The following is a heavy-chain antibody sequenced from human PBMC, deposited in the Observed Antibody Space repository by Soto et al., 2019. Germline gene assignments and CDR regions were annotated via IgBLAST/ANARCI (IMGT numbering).Heavy chain of an antibody. V-gene: IGHV3-48*03. D-gene: IGHD2-2*01. CDR1: GFTFSSYD. CDR3: AAIVVVPAAPMDA. J-gene: IGHJ6*02. CDR2: MSSSGSTI. Sequence: GGSLRLSCAASGFTFSSYDMNWVRQAPGKGLECVSYMSSSGSTIYYADSVKGRFTVSRENAKSSLYLQMNSLRAEDTAVYYCAAIVVVPAAPMDAWGQGTTVTVSS.